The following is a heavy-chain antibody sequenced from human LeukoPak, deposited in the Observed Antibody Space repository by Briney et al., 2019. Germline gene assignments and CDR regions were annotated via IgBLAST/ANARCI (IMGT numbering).Heavy chain of an antibody. CDR1: GFTFRDYY. CDR3: ARRVDSALADDFDS. D-gene: IGHD5-18*01. Sequence: PGGSLRLSCAASGFTFRDYYMSWIRQAPGKGLEWVSYISGRSSTIYYADSVKGRFAISRDNAKNSLYLQMNSLRAEDTAVYYCARRVDSALADDFDSWGQGTPVAVSS. J-gene: IGHJ4*02. V-gene: IGHV3-11*01. CDR2: ISGRSSTI.